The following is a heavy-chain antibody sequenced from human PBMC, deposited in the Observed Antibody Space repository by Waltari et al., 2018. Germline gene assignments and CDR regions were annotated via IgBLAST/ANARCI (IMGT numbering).Heavy chain of an antibody. V-gene: IGHV3-66*02. CDR1: GFPARRNY. Sequence: EVQLVESGGGLVQPGGSLSLSCAASGFPARRNYMPWLRQAPGKGLEWVSVIYSGGSTYYADSVKGRFTISRDNSKNTLYLQMNSLRAEDTAVYYCAEHDYGDPYYFDYWGQGTLVTVSS. CDR2: IYSGGST. J-gene: IGHJ4*02. D-gene: IGHD4-17*01. CDR3: AEHDYGDPYYFDY.